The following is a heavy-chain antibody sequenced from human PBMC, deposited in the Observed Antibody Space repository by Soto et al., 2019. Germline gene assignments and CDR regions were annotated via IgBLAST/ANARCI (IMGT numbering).Heavy chain of an antibody. CDR2: ISDDGSKK. V-gene: IGHV3-30*18. CDR1: GFRFSNNG. D-gene: IGHD3-16*01. Sequence: QVQLVESGGGVVQPGRSLRLSCAASGFRFSNNGMHWVRQAPGKGLEWVAIISDDGSKKYYADSVKGRFTISRDNTKNTLYQQMNRLRVEDTAVYYCAKDHVESGLGEIDYWGQGTLVTVSS. J-gene: IGHJ4*02. CDR3: AKDHVESGLGEIDY.